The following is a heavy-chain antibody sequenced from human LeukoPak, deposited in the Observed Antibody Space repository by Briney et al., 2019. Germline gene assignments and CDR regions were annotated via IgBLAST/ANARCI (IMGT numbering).Heavy chain of an antibody. V-gene: IGHV4-39*01. CDR1: GGSISSSSYY. J-gene: IGHJ5*02. Sequence: SSETLSLTCTVSGGSISSSSYYWGWIRQPPGKGLEWIGSIYYSGSTYYNPSLKSRVTISVDTSKNQFSLKLSSVTAADTAVYYCARGRLPAAIREPKNWFDPWGQGTLVTVSS. CDR3: ARGRLPAAIREPKNWFDP. CDR2: IYYSGST. D-gene: IGHD2-2*02.